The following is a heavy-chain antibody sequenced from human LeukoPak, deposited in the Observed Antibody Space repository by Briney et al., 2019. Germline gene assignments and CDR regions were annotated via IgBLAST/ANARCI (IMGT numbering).Heavy chain of an antibody. D-gene: IGHD3-10*01. CDR1: GYTFTSYG. J-gene: IGHJ6*02. V-gene: IGHV1-18*01. Sequence: ASVKVSCKASGYTFTSYGISWVRQAPGQGLEWMGWISAYNGNTNYAQKLQGRVTMTTDTSTSTAYMELRSLRSDDTAVYYCARDHGVLWFGELSLTVHFYYYYGMDVWGQGTTVTVSS. CDR2: ISAYNGNT. CDR3: ARDHGVLWFGELSLTVHFYYYYGMDV.